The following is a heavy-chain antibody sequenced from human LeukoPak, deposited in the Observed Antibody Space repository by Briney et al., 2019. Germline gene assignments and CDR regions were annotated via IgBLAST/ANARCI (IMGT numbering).Heavy chain of an antibody. V-gene: IGHV4-59*01. J-gene: IGHJ5*02. Sequence: PSETLSLTCTVSGGSISSYYWSWIRQPPGKGLEWIGYIYYSGSTNYDPSLKSRVTISVDTSKNQFSLKLSSVTAADMAVYYCARGSWNYVWFDPWGQGTLVTVSS. D-gene: IGHD1-7*01. CDR2: IYYSGST. CDR1: GGSISSYY. CDR3: ARGSWNYVWFDP.